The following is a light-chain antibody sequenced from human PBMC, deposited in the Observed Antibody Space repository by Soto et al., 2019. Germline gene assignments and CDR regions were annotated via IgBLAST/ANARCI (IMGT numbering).Light chain of an antibody. J-gene: IGLJ1*01. CDR3: CSYAGSPRYV. Sequence: QSALTQPRSVSGSPGQSVTISCTGTSSDVGIYNYVSWYQQHPGKAPKVMIYDVSERPSGVPDRFSGSKSGNTASLTISGLKAEDEADYYCCSYAGSPRYVFGTGTKVTVL. CDR1: SSDVGIYNY. V-gene: IGLV2-11*01. CDR2: DVS.